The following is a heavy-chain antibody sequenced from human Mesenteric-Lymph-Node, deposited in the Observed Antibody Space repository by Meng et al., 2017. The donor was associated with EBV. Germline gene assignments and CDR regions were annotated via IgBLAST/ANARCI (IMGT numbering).Heavy chain of an antibody. CDR1: GGSISSSYW. D-gene: IGHD4-17*01. CDR2: IYHSGST. CDR3: ARAPLYGDNDWFDP. J-gene: IGHJ5*02. V-gene: IGHV4-4*02. Sequence: QEQLQEAAPVLVKAWVTLSLTFAVSGGSISSSYWWIWVRQPPGKGLEWIGEIYHSGSTNYNPSLKSRVTISLDKSKNQFSLKLSSVAAADTAVYYCARAPLYGDNDWFDPWGQGTLVTVSS.